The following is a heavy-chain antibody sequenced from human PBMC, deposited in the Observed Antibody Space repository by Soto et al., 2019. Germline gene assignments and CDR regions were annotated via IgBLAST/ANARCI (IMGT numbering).Heavy chain of an antibody. CDR2: VSAYNGNT. J-gene: IGHJ6*02. D-gene: IGHD2-15*01. CDR1: GYTITSFG. V-gene: IGHV1-18*04. Sequence: ASVKLSCDEPGYTITSFGISWVRQAPGQGLEWMGWVSAYNGNTNYAQKLQGRVTMTTDTSTSTAYMELRSLRSDDTAVYYCARDGTMHCSGGSCYSLYYYGMDVWG. CDR3: ARDGTMHCSGGSCYSLYYYGMDV.